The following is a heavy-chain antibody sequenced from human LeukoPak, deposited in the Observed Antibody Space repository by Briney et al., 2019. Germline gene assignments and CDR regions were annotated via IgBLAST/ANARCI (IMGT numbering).Heavy chain of an antibody. CDR1: GFTFSHYA. J-gene: IGHJ5*02. Sequence: GGSLRLSCAASGFTFSHYAMSWVRQAPGKGLEWVSTISGSGGSTYYSDSVKGRFTISRDNSKDTLFLQMESLRIEDTAVYYCARDPLSPEPWGQGTLVTVSS. CDR2: ISGSGGST. V-gene: IGHV3-23*01. CDR3: ARDPLSPEP.